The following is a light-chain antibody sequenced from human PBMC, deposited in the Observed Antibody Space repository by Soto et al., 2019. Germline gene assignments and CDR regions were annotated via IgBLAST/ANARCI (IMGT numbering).Light chain of an antibody. Sequence: DIEMTQSPSTLSGSLGDSVTITCRASQTISSSFAWYQQKPGKAPKLLIYKASTLKSGVPSRFRGSGSGTEFTLAITGLQPEDFETYYCLQYYNSSLTFGQGTKVDIK. J-gene: IGKJ1*01. CDR1: QTISSS. V-gene: IGKV1-5*03. CDR3: LQYYNSSLT. CDR2: KAS.